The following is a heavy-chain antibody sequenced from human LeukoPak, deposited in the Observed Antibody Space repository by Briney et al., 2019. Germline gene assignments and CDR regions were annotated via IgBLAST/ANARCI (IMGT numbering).Heavy chain of an antibody. CDR1: GFTFSSYA. CDR3: AKGQRFYGEYYFDQ. D-gene: IGHD4-17*01. V-gene: IGHV3-23*01. Sequence: GGSLRLSCAASGFTFSSYAMSWVRQAPGKGLEWVSAISGSGGNTYFADSVKGRFTISRDNSKNTLYLQMNRLRAEDTAVYYCAKGQRFYGEYYFDQWGQGTLVTVSS. J-gene: IGHJ4*02. CDR2: ISGSGGNT.